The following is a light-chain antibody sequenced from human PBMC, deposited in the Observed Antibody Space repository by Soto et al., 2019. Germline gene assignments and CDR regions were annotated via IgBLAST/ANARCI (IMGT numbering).Light chain of an antibody. CDR2: GAS. CDR1: QSVSSSS. V-gene: IGKV3-20*01. J-gene: IGKJ2*01. Sequence: EIVLTQSPGTLSLSPGERATLSCRASQSVSSSSLAWYQQKPGQAPRLLVYGASSRATGIPDRFSGSGSGRDFTLTTSRLEPEDYAVYYCRQYGGSPLVTFGQGTKLEIK. CDR3: RQYGGSPLVT.